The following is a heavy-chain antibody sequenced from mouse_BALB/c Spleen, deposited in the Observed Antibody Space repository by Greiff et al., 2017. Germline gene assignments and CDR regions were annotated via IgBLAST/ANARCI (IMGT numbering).Heavy chain of an antibody. CDR2: IWSGGST. Sequence: VKLLESGPGLVQPSQSLSITCTVSGFSLTSYGVHWVRQSPGKGLAWLGVIWSGGSTDYNSALKSRLSISKDNSKSQVFLKMNSLQTDDTARYDCARDRTLDVWGAGTTVTVSS. V-gene: IGHV2-4-1*01. CDR1: GFSLTSYG. CDR3: ARDRTLDV. J-gene: IGHJ1*01.